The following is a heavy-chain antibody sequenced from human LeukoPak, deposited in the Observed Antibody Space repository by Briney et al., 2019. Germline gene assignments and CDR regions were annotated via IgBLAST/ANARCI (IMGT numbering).Heavy chain of an antibody. D-gene: IGHD1-1*01. Sequence: GGSLRLSCAASGFTFSSYAMSWVRQAPGKGLEWIGRIKSKIDGEITDYAAPVKGRFTLSRDDSKNMLFLQMNSLKSEDTAVYYCTTDAGVQCKFDPWGQGTLVTVSS. V-gene: IGHV3-15*01. J-gene: IGHJ5*02. CDR3: TTDAGVQCKFDP. CDR1: GFTFSSYA. CDR2: IKSKIDGEIT.